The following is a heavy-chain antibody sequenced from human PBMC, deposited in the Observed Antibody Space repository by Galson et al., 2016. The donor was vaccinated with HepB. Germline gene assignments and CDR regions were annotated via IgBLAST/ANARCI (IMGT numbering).Heavy chain of an antibody. CDR2: IRGSGYII. CDR3: ARAGAYSGHDFGGGFDF. Sequence: SLRLSCAASGFTFNSHKMQWVRQAPGKGLEWLSDIRGSGYIIQYADSVKGRFTTSRDNAKNSLFLQMNSLRDEDTAVYYCARAGAYSGHDFGGGFDFWRQGTLVTVSS. J-gene: IGHJ4*02. D-gene: IGHD5-12*01. CDR1: GFTFNSHK. V-gene: IGHV3-48*02.